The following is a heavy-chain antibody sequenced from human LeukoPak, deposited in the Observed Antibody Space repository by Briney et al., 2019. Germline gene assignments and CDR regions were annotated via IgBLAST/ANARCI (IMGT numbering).Heavy chain of an antibody. Sequence: LMNPTQALTLTCTFSGFSLSTYGVGVGWIRQPPGKALEWIGYIYYSGSTNYNPSLKSRVTMSVDTSKKQISLKLTSVTAADTAVYYCAGANFYALGRDYWGQGTLVTVSS. CDR3: AGANFYALGRDY. J-gene: IGHJ4*02. V-gene: IGHV4-61*05. CDR2: IYYSGST. D-gene: IGHD3-10*01. CDR1: GFSLSTYGVG.